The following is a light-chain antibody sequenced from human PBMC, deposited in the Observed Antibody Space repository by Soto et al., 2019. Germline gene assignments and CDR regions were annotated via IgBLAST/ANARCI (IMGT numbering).Light chain of an antibody. V-gene: IGKV1-33*01. Sequence: DIQMTQSPSSLSASVGVRFTITCQASQDIRKYLNWYQQKPGRAPKLLIYGASNLETGVPSRFSGSGYGTDFTFTISSLQPEDIATYYCQHYDNLPPFTFGPGTKVAIK. J-gene: IGKJ3*01. CDR3: QHYDNLPPFT. CDR2: GAS. CDR1: QDIRKY.